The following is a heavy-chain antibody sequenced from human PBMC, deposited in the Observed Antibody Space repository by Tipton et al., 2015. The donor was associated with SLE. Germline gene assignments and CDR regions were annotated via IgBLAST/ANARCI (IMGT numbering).Heavy chain of an antibody. CDR1: GASTNTKY. Sequence: LRLSCTVSGASTNTKYWTWIRQSPGKGLEWIGYANRNEGTKIKSSLERRVTISLDTSKNQFSLKLSSVTAADTAVYYCARGWGYDSLYYYYGMDVWGQGTTVTVSS. CDR2: ANRNEGT. J-gene: IGHJ6*02. CDR3: ARGWGYDSLYYYYGMDV. D-gene: IGHD5-12*01. V-gene: IGHV4-59*13.